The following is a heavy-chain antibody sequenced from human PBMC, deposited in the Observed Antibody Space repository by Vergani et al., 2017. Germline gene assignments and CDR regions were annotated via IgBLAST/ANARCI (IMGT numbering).Heavy chain of an antibody. V-gene: IGHV3-33*01. CDR1: GFTFSSYG. CDR3: ARGGARSDGMDV. D-gene: IGHD1-26*01. CDR2: IWYDGSNK. J-gene: IGHJ6*02. Sequence: QVQLVESGGGVVQPGRSLRLSCAASGFTFSSYGMHWVRQAPGKGLEWVAVIWYDGSNKYYADSVKGRFTISRDNSKNKLYLQMNSLRAEDTAVYYCARGGARSDGMDVWGQGTTVTVSS.